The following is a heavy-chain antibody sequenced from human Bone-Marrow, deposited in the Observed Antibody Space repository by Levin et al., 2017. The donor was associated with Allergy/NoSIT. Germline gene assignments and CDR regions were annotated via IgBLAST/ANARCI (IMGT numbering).Heavy chain of an antibody. Sequence: ASVKVSCKASGYMFSTYPINWVRQAPGQGPEWMGWINTKTGSPTYAQGFTGRFIFSSDTSVSTTYLQIRSLQTEDSAVYYCVRQDNDEATTAFDVWGQGTRVTVSS. J-gene: IGHJ3*01. CDR2: INTKTGSP. D-gene: IGHD1-14*01. CDR1: GYMFSTYP. V-gene: IGHV7-4-1*01. CDR3: VRQDNDEATTAFDV.